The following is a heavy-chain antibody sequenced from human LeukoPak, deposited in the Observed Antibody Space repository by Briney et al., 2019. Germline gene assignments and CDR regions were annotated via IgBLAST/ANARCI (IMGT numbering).Heavy chain of an antibody. J-gene: IGHJ4*02. CDR3: AREAITMVRGVFINQYYFDY. Sequence: GGSLRLSCAASGFTFSNYWMSWVRQAPGKGLEWVANIKQDGSEKYYVDSVTGRFTISRDNAKNSPYLQMNSLRAEDTAVYYCAREAITMVRGVFINQYYFDYWGQGILVTVSS. D-gene: IGHD3-10*01. CDR2: IKQDGSEK. CDR1: GFTFSNYW. V-gene: IGHV3-7*01.